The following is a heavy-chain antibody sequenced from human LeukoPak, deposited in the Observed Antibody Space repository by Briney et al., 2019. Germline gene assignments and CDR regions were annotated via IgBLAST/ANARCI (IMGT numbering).Heavy chain of an antibody. V-gene: IGHV3-30*03. CDR3: ARDKDAYGDYSAAFDI. J-gene: IGHJ3*02. D-gene: IGHD4-17*01. CDR2: ISYDGSKK. Sequence: GGSLRLSCTASGFTFTTYGMHWVRQAPGKGLEWLAFISYDGSKKYYPDSVKGRFTISRDNSKNTLYLQMSSLRGEDTAVYYCARDKDAYGDYSAAFDIWGQGTMVTVSS. CDR1: GFTFTTYG.